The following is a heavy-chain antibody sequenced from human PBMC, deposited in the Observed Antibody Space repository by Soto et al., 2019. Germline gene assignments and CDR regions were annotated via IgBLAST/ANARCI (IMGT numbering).Heavy chain of an antibody. CDR2: IFHGGNT. V-gene: IGHV4-38-2*01. D-gene: IGHD2-15*01. CDR3: ARARWYDAFDV. Sequence: TLSLTCAVSGFFISSGNYWGWIRKPPGKGLEWIGSIFHGGNTYYNPSLKSRVTISVDMSKNQFSLKLNSVTAADTAVYYCARARWYDAFDVWGQGAVVTVSS. J-gene: IGHJ3*01. CDR1: GFFISSGNY.